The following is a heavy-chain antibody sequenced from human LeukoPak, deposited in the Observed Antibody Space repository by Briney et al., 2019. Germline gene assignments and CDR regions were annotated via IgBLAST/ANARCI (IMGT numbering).Heavy chain of an antibody. CDR2: IKEDGSEK. CDR3: VWEGY. D-gene: IGHD1-26*01. J-gene: IGHJ4*02. CDR1: GFTFSSYL. Sequence: PGGSLRLSCAASGFTFSSYLMTWVRQAPGKGLEWVANIKEDGSEKYCVDSVMGRFTISRDNAKNSLYLQMNSLRVEDTGVYYCVWEGYWGQGTLVTVSS. V-gene: IGHV3-7*03.